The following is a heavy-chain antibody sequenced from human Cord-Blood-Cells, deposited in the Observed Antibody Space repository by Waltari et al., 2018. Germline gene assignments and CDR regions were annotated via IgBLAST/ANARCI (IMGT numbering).Heavy chain of an antibody. CDR2: INPNSGGT. CDR1: GYTFTGYY. CDR3: ASSTGAAYNWFDP. D-gene: IGHD6-13*01. V-gene: IGHV1-2*02. J-gene: IGHJ5*02. Sequence: QVQLVQSGAEVKKPGASVKVSCKASGYTFTGYYMHWVRQAPGQGLEWMGWINPNSGGTNYVQKFQGRVTMTRDTSISTAYMELSRLRSDDTAVYYCASSTGAAYNWFDPWGQGTLVTVSS.